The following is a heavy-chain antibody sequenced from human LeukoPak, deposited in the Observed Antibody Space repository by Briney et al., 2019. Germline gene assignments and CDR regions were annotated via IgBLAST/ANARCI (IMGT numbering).Heavy chain of an antibody. D-gene: IGHD6-13*01. CDR1: GGSISSGGYY. Sequence: PSETLSLTCTVSGGSISSGGYYWSWIRQPPGKGLEWIGEINHSGSTNYNPSLKSRVTITVDTSKNQFSLKLSSVTAADTAVYYCARAYIAAAYNWFDPWGQGTLVTVSS. J-gene: IGHJ5*02. CDR3: ARAYIAAAYNWFDP. CDR2: INHSGST. V-gene: IGHV4-39*07.